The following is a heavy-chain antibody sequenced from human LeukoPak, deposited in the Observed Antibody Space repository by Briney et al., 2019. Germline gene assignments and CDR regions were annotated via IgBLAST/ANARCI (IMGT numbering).Heavy chain of an antibody. CDR3: GRGPYDEEWSGYFDN. J-gene: IGHJ4*02. D-gene: IGHD3-3*01. CDR2: VNPSGGST. Sequence: ASVKVSCKASGYTFTSYYLHWVRQAPGQGLEWMGMVNPSGGSTTYAQKFQGRVTMTRDTSTSTGNMDLSSLRSEDTAVYYCGRGPYDEEWSGYFDNSGQRTLVTVSS. CDR1: GYTFTSYY. V-gene: IGHV1-46*01.